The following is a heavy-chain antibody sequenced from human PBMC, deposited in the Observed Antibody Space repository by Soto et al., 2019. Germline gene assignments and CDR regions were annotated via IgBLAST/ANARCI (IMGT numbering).Heavy chain of an antibody. CDR3: ARLDVRFGGGVS. J-gene: IGHJ5*02. D-gene: IGHD3-16*01. Sequence: SVKVSCKASGGTFSSYAISCVRQAPGQGLEWMGGIIPIFGTANYAQKFQGRVTITADESTSTAYMELSSLRSEDTAVYYCARLDVRFGGGVSWGQGTLVTVSS. V-gene: IGHV1-69*13. CDR1: GGTFSSYA. CDR2: IIPIFGTA.